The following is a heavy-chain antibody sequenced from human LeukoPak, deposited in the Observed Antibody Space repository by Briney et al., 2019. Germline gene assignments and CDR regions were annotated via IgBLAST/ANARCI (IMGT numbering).Heavy chain of an antibody. J-gene: IGHJ4*02. D-gene: IGHD2-21*02. CDR1: GGTFSSYA. Sequence: SVKVSCKASGGTFSSYAISWVRQAPGQGLEWMGRIIPILGIANYAQKFQGRVTITADKSTSTAYMELSSLRSEDTAVYYCARVCGGDCYSIYFDYWGQGTLVTVSS. CDR2: IIPILGIA. V-gene: IGHV1-69*04. CDR3: ARVCGGDCYSIYFDY.